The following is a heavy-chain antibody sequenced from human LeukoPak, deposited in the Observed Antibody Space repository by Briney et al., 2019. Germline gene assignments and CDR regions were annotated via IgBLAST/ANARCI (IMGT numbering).Heavy chain of an antibody. CDR3: GRDLVYYKISGDAFNI. Sequence: ASVKVSCKASGYTFTGYYMHWVRQAPGQGLEWMGWINPNSGGTNYAQKFQGRVTMTRDTSISTAYMELSRLRSDDTAVYYCGRDLVYYKISGDAFNIWGQGKRVTVSS. D-gene: IGHD3-22*01. V-gene: IGHV1-2*02. J-gene: IGHJ3*02. CDR1: GYTFTGYY. CDR2: INPNSGGT.